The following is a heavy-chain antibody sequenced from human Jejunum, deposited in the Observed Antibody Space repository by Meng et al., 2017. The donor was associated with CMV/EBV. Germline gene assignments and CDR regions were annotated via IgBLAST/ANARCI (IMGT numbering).Heavy chain of an antibody. CDR2: ISNSGTT. CDR3: ARGRVYYSGWNPPYRMDV. Sequence: SISSFYWTWIRQPPGKGLEWIGYISNSGTTNYNPSLKSRLTMSVGASQNQFSLNLNSVTAADTGLYYCARGRVYYSGWNPPYRMDVWGQGTTVTVSS. J-gene: IGHJ6*02. D-gene: IGHD3-10*01. CDR1: SISSFY. V-gene: IGHV4-59*01.